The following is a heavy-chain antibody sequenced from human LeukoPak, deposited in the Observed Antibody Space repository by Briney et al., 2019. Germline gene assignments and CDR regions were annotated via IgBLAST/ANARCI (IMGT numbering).Heavy chain of an antibody. V-gene: IGHV3-23*01. CDR1: GFTFDTHA. CDR2: MSGHGHNV. D-gene: IGHD3-22*01. Sequence: GGSLRLSCAASGFTFDTHAMSWVRQAPGKGLEWISTMSGHGHNVYYADSVKGRFTISRDNSKNTLYLHMNSLRAEDTAIYYCAKSRGMIVASYFFDYWGQGALVTVSS. J-gene: IGHJ4*02. CDR3: AKSRGMIVASYFFDY.